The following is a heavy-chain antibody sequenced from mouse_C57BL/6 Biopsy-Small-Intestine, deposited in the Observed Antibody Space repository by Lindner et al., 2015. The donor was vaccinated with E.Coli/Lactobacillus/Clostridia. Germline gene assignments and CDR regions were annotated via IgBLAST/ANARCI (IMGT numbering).Heavy chain of an antibody. J-gene: IGHJ1*01. CDR3: ARRKGIWHFDV. V-gene: IGHV1-34*02. CDR1: GFTFTDSN. Sequence: VQLQESGPELVKPGASVKISCKASGFTFTDSNMDWVKQSHGESLEWIGYIYPNNGDTGYNQNFKNKATLTVDKSSSTAYMELHSLTSEDSAVYYCARRKGIWHFDVWGAGTTVTVSS. CDR2: IYPNNGDT.